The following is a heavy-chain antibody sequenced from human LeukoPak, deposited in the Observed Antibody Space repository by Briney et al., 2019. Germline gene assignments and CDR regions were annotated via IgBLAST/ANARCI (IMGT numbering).Heavy chain of an antibody. CDR1: GFTFSSYA. Sequence: GGSLRLSCAASGFTFSSYAMSWVRQAPGKGLEWVANIKQDGSEKYYVDSVKGRFTISRDNSKNTLYLQMNSLRAEDTAVYYCAKDQLYRSNYAGAAPEYNWFDPWGQGTLVTVSS. CDR2: IKQDGSEK. D-gene: IGHD4-11*01. J-gene: IGHJ5*02. V-gene: IGHV3-7*03. CDR3: AKDQLYRSNYAGAAPEYNWFDP.